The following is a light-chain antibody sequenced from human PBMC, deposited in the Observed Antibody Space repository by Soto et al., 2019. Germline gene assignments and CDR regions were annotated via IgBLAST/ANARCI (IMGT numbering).Light chain of an antibody. Sequence: DKQKAPGPTSPFGSVGERGTNTCRGSQSISSYLNWYQQKPGKAPKLLIYAASSLQSGVPSRFSGSGSGTDFTLTISSLQPEDFATYYCQQSYSTPITFGQGTRLEIK. CDR2: AAS. CDR1: QSISSY. CDR3: QQSYSTPIT. V-gene: IGKV1-39*01. J-gene: IGKJ5*01.